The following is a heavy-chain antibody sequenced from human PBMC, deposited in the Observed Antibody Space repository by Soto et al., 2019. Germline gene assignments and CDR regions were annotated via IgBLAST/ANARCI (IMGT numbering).Heavy chain of an antibody. Sequence: SETLSLTCTVSGGSISSSSYYWGWIRQPPGKGLEWIGSIYYSGSTYYNPSLKSRVTISVDTSKNQFSLKLSSVTAAETAVYYCARHHIGSITMIVVVTPEFDYWGQGTLVTVSS. J-gene: IGHJ4*02. CDR3: ARHHIGSITMIVVVTPEFDY. D-gene: IGHD3-22*01. V-gene: IGHV4-39*01. CDR1: GGSISSSSYY. CDR2: IYYSGST.